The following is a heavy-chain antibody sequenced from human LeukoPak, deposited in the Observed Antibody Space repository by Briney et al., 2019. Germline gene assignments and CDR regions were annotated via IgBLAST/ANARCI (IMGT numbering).Heavy chain of an antibody. CDR1: GESFSGYY. CDR2: INHSGST. J-gene: IGHJ1*01. CDR3: ARRSGYSYFQH. V-gene: IGHV4-34*01. D-gene: IGHD3-3*01. Sequence: SETLSLTCAVYGESFSGYYWSWVRQPPGKGLEWIGEINHSGSTNHNPSLKSRVTISVDTSKNQFSLKLSSVTAADTAVYYCARRSGYSYFQHWGQGTLVTVSS.